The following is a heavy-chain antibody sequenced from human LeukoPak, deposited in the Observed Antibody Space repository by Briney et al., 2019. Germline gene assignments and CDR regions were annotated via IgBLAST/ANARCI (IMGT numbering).Heavy chain of an antibody. J-gene: IGHJ6*02. CDR3: AKRLKRNYYYHYAMDV. CDR1: GFTFNTHA. D-gene: IGHD3-22*01. CDR2: IDDSGVIR. V-gene: IGHV3-23*01. Sequence: GGSLRLSCAASGFTFNTHAMSWVRQAPGKGLEWVSRIDDSGVIRSYADSVKGRFTISRDNSKMTLTLQMNSLRAEDTAVYYCAKRLKRNYYYHYAMDVWGQGTTVIVSS.